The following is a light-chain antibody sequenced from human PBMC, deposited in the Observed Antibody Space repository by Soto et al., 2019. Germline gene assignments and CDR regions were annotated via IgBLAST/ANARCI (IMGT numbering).Light chain of an antibody. Sequence: EIVMTQSPATLSVSPGERATLSCRASQSVSSNLAWYQQKPGQAPRLLIYCASTRATGIPARFSGSGSGIEFTLTISSLQSEDFAVYYCQQYNNWPPVTFGQGTKVEIK. CDR2: CAS. V-gene: IGKV3-15*01. CDR1: QSVSSN. J-gene: IGKJ1*01. CDR3: QQYNNWPPVT.